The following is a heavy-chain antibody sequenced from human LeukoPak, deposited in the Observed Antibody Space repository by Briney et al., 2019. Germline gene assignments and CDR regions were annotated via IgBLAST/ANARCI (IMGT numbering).Heavy chain of an antibody. J-gene: IGHJ4*02. CDR3: ASSPRRYCSSTSCYTGYYFDY. V-gene: IGHV4-34*01. CDR2: INHSGNT. Sequence: PSETLSLTCAVYGGSFSGYYWSWIRQPPGKGLEWIGEINHSGNTNYNPSLKSRVTISVDTSKNQFSLKLSSVTAADTAVYYCASSPRRYCSSTSCYTGYYFDYWGQGTLVTVSS. D-gene: IGHD2-2*02. CDR1: GGSFSGYY.